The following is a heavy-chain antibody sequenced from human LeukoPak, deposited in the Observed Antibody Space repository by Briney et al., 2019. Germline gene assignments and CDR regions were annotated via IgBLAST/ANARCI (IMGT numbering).Heavy chain of an antibody. Sequence: ASVKVSCKASGYTFTSYAMHWVRQAPGQRLEWMGWINAGNGNTKYSQKFQGRVTITRDTSASTAYTELSSLRSEDTAVYYCARVSSNWRDFDYWGQGTLVTVSS. V-gene: IGHV1-3*01. J-gene: IGHJ4*02. D-gene: IGHD6-13*01. CDR3: ARVSSNWRDFDY. CDR2: INAGNGNT. CDR1: GYTFTSYA.